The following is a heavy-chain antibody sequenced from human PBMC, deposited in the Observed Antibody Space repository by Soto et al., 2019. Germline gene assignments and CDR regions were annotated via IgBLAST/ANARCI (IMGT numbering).Heavy chain of an antibody. CDR2: ISSSSSYI. CDR3: ARDPTRIAARLDGLGWFDP. J-gene: IGHJ5*02. CDR1: VFTFISYS. Sequence: PGWSLRLSCASSVFTFISYSMNWVRQAPGKGLEWVSSISSSSSYIYYADSVNGRFTISRDNAKNSLYLQMNSLRAEDTAVYYCARDPTRIAARLDGLGWFDPWGQGTLVTVSS. D-gene: IGHD6-6*01. V-gene: IGHV3-21*01.